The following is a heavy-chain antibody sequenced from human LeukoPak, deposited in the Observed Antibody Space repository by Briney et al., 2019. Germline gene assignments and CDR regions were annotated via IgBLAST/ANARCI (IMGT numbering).Heavy chain of an antibody. D-gene: IGHD6-19*01. CDR3: AREPPVAGTLDY. J-gene: IGHJ4*02. CDR2: IYYSGST. Sequence: SETLSLTCTVPGSSISSYYWSWIRQPPGKGLEWIGYIYYSGSTNYNPSLKSRVTISVDTSKNQFSLKLSSVTAADTAVYYCAREPPVAGTLDYWGQGTLVTVSS. CDR1: GSSISSYY. V-gene: IGHV4-59*01.